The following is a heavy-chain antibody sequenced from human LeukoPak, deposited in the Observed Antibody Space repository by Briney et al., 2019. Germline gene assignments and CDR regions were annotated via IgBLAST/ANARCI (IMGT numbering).Heavy chain of an antibody. CDR1: SGSISTSNYY. CDR2: IFYSGST. V-gene: IGHV4-39*07. J-gene: IGHJ4*02. D-gene: IGHD3-22*01. Sequence: SETLSLTCTVSSGSISTSNYYWGWVRQPPGKALEWIGNIFYSGSTYYSPSLKSRVTISVDTSKNQFSLKLSSVTAADTAVYYCAGDSSGYYFFSGYWGQGTLVTVSS. CDR3: AGDSSGYYFFSGY.